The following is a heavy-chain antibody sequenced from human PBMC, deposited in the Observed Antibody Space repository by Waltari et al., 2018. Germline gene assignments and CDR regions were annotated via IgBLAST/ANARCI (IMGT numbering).Heavy chain of an antibody. V-gene: IGHV3-7*01. CDR3: ARDLRGYKY. CDR2: IKQDGSEK. J-gene: IGHJ4*02. CDR1: GFTFSSYW. D-gene: IGHD3-10*01. Sequence: EVQLVESGGGLVQPGGSLRLSCPASGFTFSSYWMSWVRQAPGKGLEWVANIKQDGSEKYYVDSVKGRFTISRDNAKNSLYLQMNSLRAEDTAVYYCARDLRGYKYWGQGTLVTVSS.